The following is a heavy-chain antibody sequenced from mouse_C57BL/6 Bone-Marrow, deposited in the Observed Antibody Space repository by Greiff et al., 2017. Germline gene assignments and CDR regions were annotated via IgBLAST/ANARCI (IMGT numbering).Heavy chain of an antibody. CDR3: TYGS. Sequence: VQLQQSGAELVKPGASVKLSCKASGYTFTSYWMHWVKQRPEQGLEWIGWIDPENGDTEYASKFQGKATITADTSSNTAYLQLSSLTSEDTAVYYCTYGSWGQGTTLTVSS. CDR2: IDPENGDT. CDR1: GYTFTSYW. D-gene: IGHD1-1*01. J-gene: IGHJ2*01. V-gene: IGHV14-4*01.